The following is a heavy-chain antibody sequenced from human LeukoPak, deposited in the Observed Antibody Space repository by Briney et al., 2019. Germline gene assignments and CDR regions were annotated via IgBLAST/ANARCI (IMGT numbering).Heavy chain of an antibody. D-gene: IGHD3-22*01. J-gene: IGHJ4*02. V-gene: IGHV4-59*08. CDR3: ARHDSSGYWGYYFDY. Sequence: SETLSLTCTVSGGSISSYYWGWIRQPPGKGLEWIGYIYYSGSTNYNPSLKSRVTISVDTSKNQFSLKLSSVTAADTAVYYCARHDSSGYWGYYFDYWGQGTLVTVSS. CDR1: GGSISSYY. CDR2: IYYSGST.